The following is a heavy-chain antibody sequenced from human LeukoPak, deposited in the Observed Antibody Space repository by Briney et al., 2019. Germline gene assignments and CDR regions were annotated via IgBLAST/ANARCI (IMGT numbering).Heavy chain of an antibody. CDR2: IYSVGST. J-gene: IGHJ4*02. Sequence: GRSLRLSCAASGFTFSSYAMSWVRQPPGKGLEWVSVIYSVGSTYYADSVKGGFTISRDNSKNTLYLQMNSLRAEDTAVYYCARDLWDIRGGGSSDWGQGTLVTVSS. CDR3: ARDLWDIRGGGSSD. CDR1: GFTFSSYA. D-gene: IGHD2-15*01. V-gene: IGHV3-66*01.